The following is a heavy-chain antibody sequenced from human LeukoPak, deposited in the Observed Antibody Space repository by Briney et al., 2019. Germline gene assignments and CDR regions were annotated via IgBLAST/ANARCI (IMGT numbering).Heavy chain of an antibody. J-gene: IGHJ4*02. D-gene: IGHD6-13*01. CDR3: ARDHAPAGGGLDY. V-gene: IGHV3-53*01. Sequence: GGSPRLSCAASGLTVSSNHMAWVRQATRKGLEWGSVIYTGDITYYADSVQGRFTISRYSSKNTVYLQMNSLRVEATALYYCARDHAPAGGGLDYWGEGAPVTVSP. CDR2: IYTGDIT. CDR1: GLTVSSNH.